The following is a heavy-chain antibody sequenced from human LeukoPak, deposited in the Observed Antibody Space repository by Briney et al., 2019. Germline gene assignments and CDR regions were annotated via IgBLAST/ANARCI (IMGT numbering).Heavy chain of an antibody. D-gene: IGHD4-11*01. CDR3: ARDPRDYSNYVHHQGKNYYYGMDV. CDR1: GFIFSSYA. Sequence: GGSLRLSCAASGFIFSSYAMHWVRQAPGKGLEWVAVISYDGSNKYYADSVKGRFTISRDNSKNTLYLQMNSLRAEDTAVYYCARDPRDYSNYVHHQGKNYYYGMDVWGQGTTVTVSS. V-gene: IGHV3-30-3*01. CDR2: ISYDGSNK. J-gene: IGHJ6*02.